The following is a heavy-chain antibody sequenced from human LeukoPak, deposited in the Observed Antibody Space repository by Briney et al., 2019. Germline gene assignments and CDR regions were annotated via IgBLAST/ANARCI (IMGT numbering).Heavy chain of an antibody. V-gene: IGHV4-59*06. CDR2: IYYSGST. D-gene: IGHD3-10*01. Sequence: SETLSLTCSVSGGSVNGYYWSWIRQHPGKGLEWIGYIYYSGSTYYNPSLKSRVTISVDTSKNQFSLKLSSVTAADTAVYYCANYGSGSYRFDPWGQGTLVTVSS. CDR1: GGSVNGYY. CDR3: ANYGSGSYRFDP. J-gene: IGHJ5*02.